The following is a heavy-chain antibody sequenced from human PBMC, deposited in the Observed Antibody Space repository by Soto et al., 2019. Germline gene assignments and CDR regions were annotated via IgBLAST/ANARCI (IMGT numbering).Heavy chain of an antibody. CDR1: GGTFSSYA. CDR3: ARSQGSSTSLEIYYYCYYGMDV. Sequence: QVQLVQSGAEVKKPGSSVKVSCKASGGTFSSYAISWVRQAPGQGLEWMGGIIPISETTNYAQKFQGRVTITADESKSTADMELSSLRSEDTAVYYCARSQGSSTSLEIYYYCYYGMDVWGQGTTVTVSS. D-gene: IGHD2-2*01. J-gene: IGHJ6*02. CDR2: IIPISETT. V-gene: IGHV1-69*01.